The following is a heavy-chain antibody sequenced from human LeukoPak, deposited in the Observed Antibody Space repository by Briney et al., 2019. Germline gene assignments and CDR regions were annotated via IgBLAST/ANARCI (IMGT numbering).Heavy chain of an antibody. V-gene: IGHV4-4*07. D-gene: IGHD3-22*01. CDR2: IYTSGST. CDR3: ARGMRSGYLVAFDI. CDR1: GGSISSYY. Sequence: SETLSLTCTVSGGSISSYYWSWIRQPAGKGLEWIGRIYTSGSTNYNPSLKSRVTMSVDTSKNQFSLKLSSVTAADTAVYYCARGMRSGYLVAFDIWGQGTMVTVSS. J-gene: IGHJ3*02.